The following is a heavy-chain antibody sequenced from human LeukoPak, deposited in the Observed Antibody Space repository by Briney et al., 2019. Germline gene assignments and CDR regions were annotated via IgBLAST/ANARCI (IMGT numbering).Heavy chain of an antibody. CDR3: VRVLARTGAIDY. V-gene: IGHV4-30-2*01. Sequence: PSETLSLTCAVAGGSMTSGDYSWSWIRQPPGKGLEWIGYIYQSGSTYYHSSLKSRLIISLDKSKNQFSLRLSSVTAAGTAVFYCVRVLARTGAIDYWGQGTLVTVSS. CDR1: GGSMTSGDYS. D-gene: IGHD7-27*01. CDR2: IYQSGST. J-gene: IGHJ4*02.